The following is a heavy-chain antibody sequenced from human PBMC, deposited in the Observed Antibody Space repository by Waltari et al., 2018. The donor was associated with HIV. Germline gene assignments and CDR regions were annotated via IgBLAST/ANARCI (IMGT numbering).Heavy chain of an antibody. CDR2: FDPEDDET. CDR1: GYTLTELS. CDR3: ATGGGTTSIQLYDLDV. V-gene: IGHV1-24*01. J-gene: IGHJ6*02. D-gene: IGHD1-26*01. Sequence: QVQLIQSGAEGKKPGAAEKVSCKVFGYTLTELSMHWVRQAPGKGLEWMGGFDPEDDETIYAQKFQGRVTMTEDTSTDSAYMELSSLTSEDTAVYYCATGGGTTSIQLYDLDVWGQGTTVTVSS.